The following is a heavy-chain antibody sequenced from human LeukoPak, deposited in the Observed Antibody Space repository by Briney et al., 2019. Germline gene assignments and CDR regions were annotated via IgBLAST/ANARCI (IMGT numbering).Heavy chain of an antibody. CDR2: INPSGGST. CDR3: ARAGRDKSAFDI. CDR1: XXTFTXXY. Sequence: VSCXXXXXTFTXXYMHXVRQAPGQGLEWMGIINPSGGSTSYAQKFQGRVTMTRDTSTSTVYMELSSLRSEDTAVYYCARAGRDKSAFDIWGQGTMVTVSS. J-gene: IGHJ3*02. V-gene: IGHV1-46*01. D-gene: IGHD3-10*01.